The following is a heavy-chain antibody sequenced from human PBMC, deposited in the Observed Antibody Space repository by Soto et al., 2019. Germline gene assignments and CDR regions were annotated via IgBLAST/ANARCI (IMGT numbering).Heavy chain of an antibody. V-gene: IGHV1-69*13. CDR2: IIPIFGTA. D-gene: IGHD6-13*01. Sequence: SVKVSCKASGGTFRSYAISWVRQAPGQGLEWMGGIIPIFGTAKYAQKFQGRVTITADESTSTAYMELSSLRSEDTAVYYCARGLESSYYYYGMDVWGQGTTVTVSS. CDR1: GGTFRSYA. J-gene: IGHJ6*02. CDR3: ARGLESSYYYYGMDV.